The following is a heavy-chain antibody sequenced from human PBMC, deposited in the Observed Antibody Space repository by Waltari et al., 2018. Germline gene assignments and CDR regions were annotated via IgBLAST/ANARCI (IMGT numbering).Heavy chain of an antibody. CDR2: IDWDDDK. Sequence: QVTLRESGPALVKPTQTLTLTCTFSGFSLSTSGMCVSWIRQPPGKALEWLALIDWDDDKYYSTSLKPRLTLSQDTSKNQVVLTMTNMDPVDTATYYCARDVVAWDYYYGMDVWGQGTTVTVSS. D-gene: IGHD2-15*01. J-gene: IGHJ6*02. V-gene: IGHV2-70*01. CDR1: GFSLSTSGMC. CDR3: ARDVVAWDYYYGMDV.